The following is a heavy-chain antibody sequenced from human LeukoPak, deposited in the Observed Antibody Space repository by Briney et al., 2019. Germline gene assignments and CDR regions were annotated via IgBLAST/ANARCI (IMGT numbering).Heavy chain of an antibody. CDR2: IIPIFGTA. CDR3: ARDRANSSSWYLPFDY. CDR1: GGTFSSYA. D-gene: IGHD6-13*01. V-gene: IGHV1-69*05. Sequence: EASVKVSCKASGGTFSSYAISWVRQAPGQGLEWMGGIIPIFGTANYAQKFQGRVTITTDESTSTAYMELSSLRSEDTAVYYCARDRANSSSWYLPFDYWGQGTLVTVSS. J-gene: IGHJ4*02.